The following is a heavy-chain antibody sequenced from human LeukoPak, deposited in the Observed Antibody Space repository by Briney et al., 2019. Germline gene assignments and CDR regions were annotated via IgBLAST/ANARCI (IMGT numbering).Heavy chain of an antibody. D-gene: IGHD1-7*01. V-gene: IGHV4-59*12. CDR3: ARGNWNYPPGAY. CDR2: IYYSGST. Sequence: SETLPLTCTVSGGSISSYYWSWIRQPPGKGLEWIGYIYYSGSTNYNPSLKSRVTISVDTSKNQFSLKLSSVTAADTAVYYCARGNWNYPPGAYWGQGTLVTVSS. CDR1: GGSISSYY. J-gene: IGHJ4*02.